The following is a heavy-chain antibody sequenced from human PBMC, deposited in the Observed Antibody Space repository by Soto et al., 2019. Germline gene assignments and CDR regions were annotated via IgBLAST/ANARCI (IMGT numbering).Heavy chain of an antibody. CDR1: GFTFSSYA. D-gene: IGHD3-22*01. V-gene: IGHV3-30-3*01. CDR3: ARDGTHYDSSGYYPYYYGMDV. J-gene: IGHJ6*02. Sequence: GGSLRLSCAASGFTFSSYAMHWVRQAPGKGLEWVAVISYDGSNKYYADSVKGRFTISRDNSKNTLYLQMNSLRAEDTAVYYCARDGTHYDSSGYYPYYYGMDVWGQGTTVTVSS. CDR2: ISYDGSNK.